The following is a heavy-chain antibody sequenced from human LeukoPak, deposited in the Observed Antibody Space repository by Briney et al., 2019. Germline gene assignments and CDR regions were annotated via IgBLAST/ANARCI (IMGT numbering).Heavy chain of an antibody. D-gene: IGHD6-19*01. CDR2: IYHSGST. J-gene: IGHJ4*02. Sequence: PSETLSLTCAVSGGSISSCGYSWSWIRQPPGKGLEWIGYIYHSGSTYYNPSLKSRVTISVDRSKNQFSLKLSSVTAADTAVYYCARGGWTFDYWGQGTLDTVSS. CDR3: ARGGWTFDY. CDR1: GGSISSCGYS. V-gene: IGHV4-30-2*01.